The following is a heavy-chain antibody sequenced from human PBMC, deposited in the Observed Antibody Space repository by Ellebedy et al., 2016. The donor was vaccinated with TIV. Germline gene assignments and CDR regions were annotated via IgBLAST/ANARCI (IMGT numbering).Heavy chain of an antibody. D-gene: IGHD3-3*01. CDR1: RVTFRSYW. V-gene: IGHV3-74*01. Sequence: GEFLKISCAASRVTFRSYWMHWVRQAPGEGLVWVARINNDGSSTNYADSVKGRFTISRDNAESILYLQMNSLRVEDTAMYYCAGDLDVWGQGILVTVSS. J-gene: IGHJ4*02. CDR3: AGDLDV. CDR2: INNDGSST.